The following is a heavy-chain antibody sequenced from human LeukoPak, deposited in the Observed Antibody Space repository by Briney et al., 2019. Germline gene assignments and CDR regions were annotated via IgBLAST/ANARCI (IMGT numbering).Heavy chain of an antibody. CDR2: IHHSGST. CDR3: AKQRGATPYYFDY. Sequence: SETLSLTCTVSGGSIDSSSYYWGWIRQAPGKGLEWIGNIHHSGSTYYNPSLKSRVTISVDSSKNEFSLKLNSVTAADTAVYYCAKQRGATPYYFDYWGQGTLVTVSS. V-gene: IGHV4-39*01. CDR1: GGSIDSSSYY. D-gene: IGHD1-26*01. J-gene: IGHJ4*02.